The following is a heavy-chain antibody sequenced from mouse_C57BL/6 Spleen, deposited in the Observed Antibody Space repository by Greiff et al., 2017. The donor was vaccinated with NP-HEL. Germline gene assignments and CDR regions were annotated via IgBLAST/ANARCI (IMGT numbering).Heavy chain of an antibody. V-gene: IGHV1-80*01. CDR2: IYPGDGDT. CDR1: GYAFSSYW. Sequence: VQLQQSGAELVKPGASVKISCKASGYAFSSYWMNWVQQRPGKGLEWIGQIYPGDGDTNYNGKFKGKATLTADKSSSTAYMQLSSLTSEDSAVYFCARRTGLRPFDYWGQGTTLTVSS. CDR3: ARRTGLRPFDY. J-gene: IGHJ2*01. D-gene: IGHD2-4*01.